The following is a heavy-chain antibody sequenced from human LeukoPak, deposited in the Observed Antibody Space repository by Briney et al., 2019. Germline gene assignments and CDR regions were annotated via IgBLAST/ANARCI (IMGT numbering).Heavy chain of an antibody. CDR2: IYHSGST. CDR3: ARVVLGLLWFGELLRGNWFDP. Sequence: SETLSLTCTVSGYSISSGYYWGWIRQPPGKGLEWIGSIYHSGSTYYNPSLKSRVTISVDTSKNQSSLKLSSVTAADTAVYYCARVVLGLLWFGELLRGNWFDPWGQGTLVTVSS. J-gene: IGHJ5*02. V-gene: IGHV4-38-2*02. D-gene: IGHD3-10*01. CDR1: GYSISSGYY.